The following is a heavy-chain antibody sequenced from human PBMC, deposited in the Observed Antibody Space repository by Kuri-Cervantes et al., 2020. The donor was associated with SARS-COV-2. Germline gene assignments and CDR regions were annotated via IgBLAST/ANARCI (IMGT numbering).Heavy chain of an antibody. D-gene: IGHD2-2*01. Sequence: GESLKISCAASGFTFISYAMHWVRQAPGKGLEWVAVISYDGSNKYYADSVKGRFTISRDNSKNTLYLQMNSLRAEDTAVYYCARDRGIVVVPAEGYFDYWGQGTLVTVSS. CDR2: ISYDGSNK. V-gene: IGHV3-30-3*01. CDR1: GFTFISYA. J-gene: IGHJ4*02. CDR3: ARDRGIVVVPAEGYFDY.